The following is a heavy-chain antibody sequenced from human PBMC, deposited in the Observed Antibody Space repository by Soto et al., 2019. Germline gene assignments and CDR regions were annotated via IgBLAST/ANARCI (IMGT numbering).Heavy chain of an antibody. V-gene: IGHV1-3*01. CDR3: ARVPILAARYGMDV. CDR1: GYTFTSYA. J-gene: IGHJ6*02. Sequence: ASVKVSCKASGYTFTSYAMHWVRQAPGQRLEWMGWINAGNGNTKYSQKFQGRVTITRDTSASTAYMELSSLRFEDTAVYYCARVPILAARYGMDVWGQGTTVTVSS. D-gene: IGHD6-19*01. CDR2: INAGNGNT.